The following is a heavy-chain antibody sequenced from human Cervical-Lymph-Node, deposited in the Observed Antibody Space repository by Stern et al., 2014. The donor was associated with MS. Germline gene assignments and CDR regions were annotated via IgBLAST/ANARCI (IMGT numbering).Heavy chain of an antibody. CDR3: AHSPPSDDDAFDI. CDR2: IYWDDDK. CDR1: GFSLSTTGVG. D-gene: IGHD2-21*02. V-gene: IGHV2-5*02. J-gene: IGHJ3*02. Sequence: QITLKESGPTLVNPTQTLTLTCAFSGFSLSTTGVGVGWIRQPPGQALEWLALIYWDDDKRYRPSLKSRLTITKDTSKSQVDLTLTNVDPVDTATYYCAHSPPSDDDAFDIWGQGTMVTISS.